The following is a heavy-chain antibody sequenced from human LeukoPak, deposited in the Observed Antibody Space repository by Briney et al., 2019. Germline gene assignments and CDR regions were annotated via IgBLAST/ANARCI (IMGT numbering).Heavy chain of an antibody. Sequence: PSETLSLTCAVSGYSISSGFYWGRIRQTPGKGLEWIASMFHSGSTYYNPSLKTRVAISVDTSKNQFSLKLTSVTAADTAIYYCARDSGTYHTLNSWGQGTLVTVSS. V-gene: IGHV4-38-2*02. J-gene: IGHJ5*02. CDR3: ARDSGTYHTLNS. CDR2: MFHSGST. CDR1: GYSISSGFY. D-gene: IGHD1-26*01.